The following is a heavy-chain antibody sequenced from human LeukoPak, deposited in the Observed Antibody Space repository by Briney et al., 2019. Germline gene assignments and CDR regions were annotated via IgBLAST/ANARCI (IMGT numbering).Heavy chain of an antibody. CDR1: GYTFTGYY. J-gene: IGHJ5*02. D-gene: IGHD2-2*01. CDR2: INPNSGGT. CDR3: ARAPLVVPAARWFDP. Sequence: GASVKVSCKASGYTFTGYYMHWVRQAPGQGLEWMGWINPNSGGTNYAQKFQGRVTMTRDTSISTAYMELSRLRSDDTAVYYCARAPLVVPAARWFDPWGQGTLVTVSS. V-gene: IGHV1-2*02.